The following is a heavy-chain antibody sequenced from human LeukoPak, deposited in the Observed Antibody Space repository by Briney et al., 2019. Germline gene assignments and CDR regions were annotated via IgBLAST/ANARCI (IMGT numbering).Heavy chain of an antibody. D-gene: IGHD2-15*01. CDR3: ARGYCSGGSCYRRYYFDY. CDR2: IWYDGSNK. Sequence: PGRSLRLSCAASGFTFSSYGMHWVRQAPGKGLEWVAVIWYDGSNKYYADSVKGRFTISRDNSKNTLYLQMNSLRAEDTAVYYCARGYCSGGSCYRRYYFDYWGQGTLVAVSS. CDR1: GFTFSSYG. J-gene: IGHJ4*02. V-gene: IGHV3-33*01.